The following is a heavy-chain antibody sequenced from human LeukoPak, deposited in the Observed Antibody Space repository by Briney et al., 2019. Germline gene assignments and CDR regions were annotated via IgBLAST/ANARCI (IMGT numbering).Heavy chain of an antibody. CDR2: ISSSSTYI. D-gene: IGHD6-6*01. J-gene: IGHJ6*03. CDR3: ASGNSSPYYYYYYMDV. CDR1: GFTFSTYS. V-gene: IGHV3-21*01. Sequence: GGSLRLSCAASGFTFSTYSVSWVRQAPGKGLEWVSSISSSSTYIYYADSVKGRFTISRDNAKNSLYLQMNSLRAEDTAVYYCASGNSSPYYYYYYMDVWGKGTTVTVSS.